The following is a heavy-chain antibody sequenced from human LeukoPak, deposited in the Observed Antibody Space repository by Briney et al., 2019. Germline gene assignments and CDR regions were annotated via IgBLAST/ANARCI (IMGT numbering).Heavy chain of an antibody. CDR3: TTDDCSSTACSSSYYYYMDV. V-gene: IGHV3-15*01. CDR1: GFPFINAW. D-gene: IGHD2-2*01. Sequence: PGGSLSLSCAASGFPFINAWMSWVRQAPGKGLEWVGRIKSNAAGGTTDYAAHVKGRFTLSRDDSRDTVYLQMNSLKTEDTAVYYCTTDDCSSTACSSSYYYYMDVWAKGPRSPSP. J-gene: IGHJ6*03. CDR2: IKSNAAGGTT.